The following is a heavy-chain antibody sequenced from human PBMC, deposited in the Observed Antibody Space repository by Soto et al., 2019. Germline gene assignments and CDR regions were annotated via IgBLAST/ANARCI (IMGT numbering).Heavy chain of an antibody. CDR1: GFTFSTFV. Sequence: EVQLLESGGGLVQPGGSLRLSCAASGFTFSTFVMSWVRQAPGKGLEWVSGFSGSSGSTYYADSVKGRFTISRDNSKNTLYLQVNSLRAEDTAVYYCVKEGTVTTAGPRFWGQGTLVTVSS. J-gene: IGHJ4*02. D-gene: IGHD4-17*01. V-gene: IGHV3-23*01. CDR3: VKEGTVTTAGPRF. CDR2: FSGSSGST.